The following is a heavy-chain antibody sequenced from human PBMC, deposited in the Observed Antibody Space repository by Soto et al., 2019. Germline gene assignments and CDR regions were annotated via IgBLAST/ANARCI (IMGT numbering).Heavy chain of an antibody. CDR1: GFPVSSNY. CDR2: IYSGGST. Sequence: GGSLILSCAASGFPVSSNYMSWVRQAPGKGLEWVSVIYSGGSTYYADSVKGRFTISRDNSKNTLYLQMNSLRAEDTAVYYCARNYYDSSGGFDYWGQGTLVTVSS. CDR3: ARNYYDSSGGFDY. V-gene: IGHV3-53*01. D-gene: IGHD3-22*01. J-gene: IGHJ4*02.